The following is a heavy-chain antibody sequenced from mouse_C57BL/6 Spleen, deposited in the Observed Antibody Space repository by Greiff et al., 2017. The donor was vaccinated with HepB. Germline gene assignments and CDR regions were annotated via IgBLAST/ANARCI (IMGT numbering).Heavy chain of an antibody. CDR1: GYTFTSYW. CDR2: IDPSDSYT. D-gene: IGHD1-1*01. Sequence: VQLQQPGAELVMPGASVKLSCKASGYTFTSYWMHWVKQRPGQGLEWIGEIDPSDSYTNYNQKFKGKSTLTVDKSSSTAYMQLSSLTSEDSAVYYCARGGFITTVVADYWGQGTTLTVSS. CDR3: ARGGFITTVVADY. J-gene: IGHJ2*01. V-gene: IGHV1-69*01.